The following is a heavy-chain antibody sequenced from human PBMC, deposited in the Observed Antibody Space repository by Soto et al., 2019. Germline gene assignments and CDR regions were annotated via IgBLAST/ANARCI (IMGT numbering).Heavy chain of an antibody. CDR3: ARGCVVVVADVSYYYFDY. CDR2: IYYSGST. V-gene: IGHV4-31*03. J-gene: IGHJ4*02. D-gene: IGHD2-15*01. CDR1: GGSISSGGYY. Sequence: QVQLQESRPGLVKPSQTLSLTCTVSGGSISSGGYYWSWIRQHPGKGLEWIGYIYYSGSTYYNPSLKSRVTILVDTSKNQFSVKLSSVTAANTAVYYWARGCVVVVADVSYYYFDYWGQGTLVTVCS.